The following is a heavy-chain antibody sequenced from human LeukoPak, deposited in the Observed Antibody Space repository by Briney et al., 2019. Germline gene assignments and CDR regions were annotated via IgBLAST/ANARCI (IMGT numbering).Heavy chain of an antibody. D-gene: IGHD3-3*01. CDR3: ARGGLGRGWSDFWSAYLPLDY. CDR1: GGTFSSYA. J-gene: IGHJ4*02. V-gene: IGHV1-18*01. Sequence: ASVKVSCKASGGTFSSYAISWVRQAPGQGLEWMGWISTNNGNTNYAQRFKGRVTMTTDTYTTTAYMEVMSLTSDDTAVYYCARGGLGRGWSDFWSAYLPLDYWGQGTLVTVSS. CDR2: ISTNNGNT.